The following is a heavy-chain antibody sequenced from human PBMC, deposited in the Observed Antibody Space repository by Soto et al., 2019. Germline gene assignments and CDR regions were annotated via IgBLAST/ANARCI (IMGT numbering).Heavy chain of an antibody. CDR3: ATSVNSAMAFDX. D-gene: IGHD5-18*01. Sequence: QVQLVQSGAEVKKPGASVRVSCKASGYTFTHYYIHWVRQAPGQGLEWMGIINPNGGITTYAQKFRAGFSMTRDTSTSTVYLELSSLRSEDSAVYYCATSVNSAMAFDXWXXGTLVTVSS. CDR1: GYTFTHYY. V-gene: IGHV1-46*01. CDR2: INPNGGIT. J-gene: IGHJ4*02.